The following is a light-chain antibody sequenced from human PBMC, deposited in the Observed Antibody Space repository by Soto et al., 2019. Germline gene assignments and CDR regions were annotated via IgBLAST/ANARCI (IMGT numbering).Light chain of an antibody. CDR1: QSVSTW. CDR2: KAS. Sequence: DIQMTQSPSTLSASVGDTINITCRASQSVSTWLAWYQQKPEKAPKLIIFKASTLESGVPSRFSASGFGTEFTLTISSLQPDDFATYYCQQYNSYSWTFGQGTKV. J-gene: IGKJ1*01. V-gene: IGKV1-5*03. CDR3: QQYNSYSWT.